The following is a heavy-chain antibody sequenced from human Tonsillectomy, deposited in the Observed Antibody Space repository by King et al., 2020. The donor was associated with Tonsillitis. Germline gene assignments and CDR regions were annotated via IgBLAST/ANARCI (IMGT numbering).Heavy chain of an antibody. D-gene: IGHD2-8*01. J-gene: IGHJ6*03. Sequence: PLQESGPGLVKPSETLSLTCTVSGDSISNSAYYWAWVRQPPGKGLEWIGSISYSGSTAYNPSLKSRVTLSVDTSQNQFSLNVRSLSVADTAVYYCATRPRCTTGACYQWYDYYVDVWGKGATVNVSS. V-gene: IGHV4-39*01. CDR3: ATRPRCTTGACYQWYDYYVDV. CDR1: GDSISNSAYY. CDR2: ISYSGST.